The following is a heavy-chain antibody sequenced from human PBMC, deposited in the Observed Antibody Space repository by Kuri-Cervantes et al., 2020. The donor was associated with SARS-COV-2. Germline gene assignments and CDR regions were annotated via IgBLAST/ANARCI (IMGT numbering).Heavy chain of an antibody. CDR2: INPNSGGT. J-gene: IGHJ4*02. CDR1: GYTFTGYY. D-gene: IGHD6-19*01. V-gene: IGHV1-2*02. Sequence: ASVKVSCKASGYTFTGYYMHWVRQAPGQGLEWMGWINPNSGGTNYAQKFQGRVTMTRDTSISTAYMELSSLRSEDTAAYYCASTILGLNSSGWYGYFDYWGQGTLVTVSS. CDR3: ASTILGLNSSGWYGYFDY.